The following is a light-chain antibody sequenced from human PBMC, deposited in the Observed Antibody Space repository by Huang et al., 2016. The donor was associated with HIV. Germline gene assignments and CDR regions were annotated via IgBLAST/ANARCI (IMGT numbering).Light chain of an antibody. V-gene: IGKV2-28*01. J-gene: IGKJ4*01. Sequence: DIVMTQSPLSLPVTPGEPASISCRSSQSLLHSNGYNYLDWYLQKPGQSPHLRIYLGSNRASGGPDRFSGSGTGTDFTLNISRVEAEDVGVYYCMQALQTLLTFGGGTKVEIK. CDR3: MQALQTLLT. CDR2: LGS. CDR1: QSLLHSNGYNY.